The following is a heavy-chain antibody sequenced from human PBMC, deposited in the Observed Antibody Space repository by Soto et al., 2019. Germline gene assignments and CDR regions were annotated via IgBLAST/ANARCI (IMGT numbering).Heavy chain of an antibody. J-gene: IGHJ4*02. D-gene: IGHD6-13*01. CDR3: ARGFGQQLVLRVCDY. Sequence: QVQLQQWVAGLLKPSETLSLTCAVYGGSFSGYYWSWIRQPPGKGLVWIGEINHSGSTNYNPSLKRRVTISADTSQNQSSLRLSSVTAADTAVYYCARGFGQQLVLRVCDYWDQGTLVTVSS. CDR1: GGSFSGYY. V-gene: IGHV4-34*01. CDR2: INHSGST.